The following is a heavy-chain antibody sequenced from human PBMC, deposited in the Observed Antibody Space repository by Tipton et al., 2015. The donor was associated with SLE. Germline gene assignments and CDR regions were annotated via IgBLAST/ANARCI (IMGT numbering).Heavy chain of an antibody. CDR1: GGSISSGGYS. D-gene: IGHD3-10*01. CDR3: ARAKGSGTYSSGQFDS. Sequence: TLSLTCAVSGGSISSGGYSWSWIRQPPGKGLEWIGYIYHSGSTYYNPSLKSRVTISVDTSKNQFSLKLRSVTAADTALYYCARAKGSGTYSSGQFDSWGQGTLVTVSS. V-gene: IGHV4-30-2*01. J-gene: IGHJ4*02. CDR2: IYHSGST.